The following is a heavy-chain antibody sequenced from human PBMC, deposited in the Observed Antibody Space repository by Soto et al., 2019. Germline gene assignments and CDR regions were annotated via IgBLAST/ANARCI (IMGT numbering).Heavy chain of an antibody. CDR2: INPNSGGT. J-gene: IGHJ3*02. Sequence: ASVKVSCKASGYTFTGYYMHWVRQAPGQGLEWMGWINPNSGGTNYAQKFQGWVTMTRDTSISTAYMELSRLRSDDTAVYYCPMLLGYCTNGVCHVAFDIWGQGTMVTVSS. CDR3: PMLLGYCTNGVCHVAFDI. D-gene: IGHD2-8*01. V-gene: IGHV1-2*04. CDR1: GYTFTGYY.